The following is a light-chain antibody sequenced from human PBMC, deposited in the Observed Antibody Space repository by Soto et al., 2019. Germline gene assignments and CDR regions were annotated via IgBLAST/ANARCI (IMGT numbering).Light chain of an antibody. J-gene: IGLJ1*01. CDR2: DVS. V-gene: IGLV2-11*01. CDR3: CSYAGSYTYG. Sequence: QAAITQPRSLSGSPGQSVTGACTGTSSDVGDYNYVSWYQQHPGKSPKLMMYDVSKRPSGVADRFSGSQSCNSYSLTISGRPSVHECDYYFCSYAGSYTYGFGTGTKLTVL. CDR1: SSDVGDYNY.